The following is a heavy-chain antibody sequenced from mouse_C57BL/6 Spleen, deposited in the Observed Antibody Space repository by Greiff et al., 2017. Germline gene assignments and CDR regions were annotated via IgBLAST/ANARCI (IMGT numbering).Heavy chain of an antibody. CDR3: ARTLTGADY. CDR1: GFTFSDYG. CDR2: ISSGSSTI. J-gene: IGHJ2*01. D-gene: IGHD4-1*01. V-gene: IGHV5-17*01. Sequence: DVKLVESGGGLVKPGGSLKLSCAASGFTFSDYGMHWVRQAPEKGLEWVAYISSGSSTIYYADTVKGRFTISRDNAKNTLCLQMTSLRSEDTAMYYCARTLTGADYWGQGTTLTVSS.